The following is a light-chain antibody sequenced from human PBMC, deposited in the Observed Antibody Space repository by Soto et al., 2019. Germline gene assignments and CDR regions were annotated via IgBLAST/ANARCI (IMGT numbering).Light chain of an antibody. CDR1: SSDVGGYNY. CDR3: SSYTSTMTLV. J-gene: IGLJ3*02. Sequence: QSVLTQPASVSGSPGQSITISCTGTSSDVGGYNYVSWYQQRPGKAPKLMIYDVNYRPSGVSDRFSGSKSGNTASLTISGLQAEAEADYYCSSYTSTMTLVFGRGTKLTVL. CDR2: DVN. V-gene: IGLV2-14*01.